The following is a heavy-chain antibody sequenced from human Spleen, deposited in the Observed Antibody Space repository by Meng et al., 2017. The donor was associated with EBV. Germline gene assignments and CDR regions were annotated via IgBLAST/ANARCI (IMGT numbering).Heavy chain of an antibody. CDR2: IYWDDDK. V-gene: IGHV2-5*02. Sequence: QITLKESGPALMKPTQTPTLTCTFSGFSLDTSGVAVGWIRQPPGKPLEWLALIYWDDDKRYSPSLENRLTITRGTSRNQVVLTIPNVDPADTGTYFCVHTSTPSSWQPDFWGQGILVTVSS. CDR3: VHTSTPSSWQPDF. D-gene: IGHD6-13*01. CDR1: GFSLDTSGVA. J-gene: IGHJ4*02.